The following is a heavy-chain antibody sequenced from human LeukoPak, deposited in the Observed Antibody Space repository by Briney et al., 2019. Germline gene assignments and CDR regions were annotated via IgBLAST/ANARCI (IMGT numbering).Heavy chain of an antibody. J-gene: IGHJ4*02. D-gene: IGHD2-2*01. CDR2: INAYNGST. V-gene: IGHV1-18*01. Sequence: GASVKVSCKASGYTFTSYGISWVRQAPGQGLEWMGLINAYNGSTNYAQKLQGRVTMTTDKSTSKAYMERRSLGSDETAVYYCAREGGGYCSSTSCYDYWGQGTLVTVSS. CDR1: GYTFTSYG. CDR3: AREGGGYCSSTSCYDY.